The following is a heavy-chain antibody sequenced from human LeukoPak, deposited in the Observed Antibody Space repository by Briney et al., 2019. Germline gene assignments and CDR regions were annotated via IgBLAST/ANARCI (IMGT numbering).Heavy chain of an antibody. V-gene: IGHV3-73*01. CDR2: IRSKANSYAT. CDR1: GFTFSGSA. J-gene: IGHJ4*02. Sequence: GGSLRLSCAASGFTFSGSAMHWVRQASGKGLEWVGRIRSKANSYATAYAASVKGRFTISRDDSKNTAYLQMNSLKTEDTAVYYCTYARITIFGVVDYWGQGTLVTVSS. CDR3: TYARITIFGVVDY. D-gene: IGHD3-3*01.